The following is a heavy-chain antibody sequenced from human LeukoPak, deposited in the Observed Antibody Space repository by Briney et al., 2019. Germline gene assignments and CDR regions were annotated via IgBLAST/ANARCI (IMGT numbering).Heavy chain of an antibody. CDR1: GYTFTGYY. D-gene: IGHD4-17*01. V-gene: IGHV1-2*04. J-gene: IGHJ4*02. CDR2: INPNSGGT. Sequence: ASVNVSCKASGYTFTGYYMHWVRQAPGQGLEWMGWINPNSGGTNYAQKFQGWVTMTRDTSISTAYMELSRLRSDDTAVYYCARAVLTTTEFDYWGQGTLVTVSS. CDR3: ARAVLTTTEFDY.